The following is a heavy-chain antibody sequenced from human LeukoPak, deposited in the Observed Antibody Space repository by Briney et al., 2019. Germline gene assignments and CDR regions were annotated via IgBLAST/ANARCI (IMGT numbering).Heavy chain of an antibody. CDR1: GVPFSNYY. J-gene: IGHJ4*02. Sequence: SETLSLTCAVSGVPFSNYYWSWVRQSPRQGLEWFGEINHSGYTNYNPSLKSRVTMSIDTSKNQFSLRLTSVSAADTGVYYCTRAVAGHPDWGQGTLVTVSS. CDR3: TRAVAGHPD. CDR2: INHSGYT. V-gene: IGHV4-34*01. D-gene: IGHD6-19*01.